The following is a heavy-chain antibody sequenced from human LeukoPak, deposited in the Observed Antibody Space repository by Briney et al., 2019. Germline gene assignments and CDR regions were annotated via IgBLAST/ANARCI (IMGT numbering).Heavy chain of an antibody. CDR1: GFTFSSNA. CDR2: ITPSGSAT. V-gene: IGHV3-23*01. Sequence: GGSLRLSCTGSGFTFSSNAMTWVRQTPGKGLEWVSAITPSGSATYYADSVKDRFTISRDNSKNTLFVQMNNLRAEDTAVYYCVNWYGSLTGYYSYWGQGARVTVSS. CDR3: VNWYGSLTGYYSY. J-gene: IGHJ4*02. D-gene: IGHD3-9*01.